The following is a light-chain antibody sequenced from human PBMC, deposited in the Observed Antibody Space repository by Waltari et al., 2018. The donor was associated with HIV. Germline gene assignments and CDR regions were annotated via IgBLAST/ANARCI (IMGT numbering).Light chain of an antibody. CDR3: QVWDSTSDQQV. V-gene: IGLV3-21*02. CDR1: NIGSKS. Sequence: SYALTQPPSVSVAPGQTASIACGGNNIGSKSVHWYRQKTGQAPVLVGYDDSDRPAWITGRLTGSNSWDTATLTISRVEAGDEADYDCQVWDSTSDQQVFGGGTRLTVL. J-gene: IGLJ2*01. CDR2: DDS.